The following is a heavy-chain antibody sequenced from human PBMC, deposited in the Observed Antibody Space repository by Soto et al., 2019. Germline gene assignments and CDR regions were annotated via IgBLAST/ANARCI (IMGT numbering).Heavy chain of an antibody. Sequence: HPGGSLRLSCAASGFTFSSYAMSWVRQAPGKGLEWVSAISGSGGSTYYADSVKGRFTISRDNSKNTLYLQMNSLRAEDTAVYYFAKAVYDILTGYQIYYFDYWGQGTLVTVSS. CDR1: GFTFSSYA. D-gene: IGHD3-9*01. CDR3: AKAVYDILTGYQIYYFDY. V-gene: IGHV3-23*01. J-gene: IGHJ4*02. CDR2: ISGSGGST.